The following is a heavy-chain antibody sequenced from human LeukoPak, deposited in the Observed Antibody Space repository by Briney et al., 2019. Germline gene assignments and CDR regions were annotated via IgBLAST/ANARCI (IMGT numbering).Heavy chain of an antibody. Sequence: GGSLRLSCAASGFTFSSYAMSWVRQAPGKGLEWVSAISGSGVNTYYADSVKGRFTISRDNSKNTLYLQMNSLRAEDTAVYYCAISAIDYGEYWFDSWGQGTLVTVSS. CDR2: ISGSGVNT. J-gene: IGHJ5*01. CDR3: AISAIDYGEYWFDS. CDR1: GFTFSSYA. V-gene: IGHV3-23*01. D-gene: IGHD4-17*01.